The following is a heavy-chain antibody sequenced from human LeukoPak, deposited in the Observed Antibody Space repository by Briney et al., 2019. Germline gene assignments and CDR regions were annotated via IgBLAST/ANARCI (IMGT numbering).Heavy chain of an antibody. CDR3: ARDRVRVTTVFTWEVYYYGMDV. CDR2: ISSSSSYT. V-gene: IGHV3-11*05. D-gene: IGHD4-17*01. Sequence: PGGSLRLSCAASGFTFSDYYMSWIRQAPGKGLEWVSYISSSSSYTNYADSVKGRFTISRDNAKNSLYLQMNGLRAEDTAVYYCARDRVRVTTVFTWEVYYYGMDVWGQGTTVTVSS. J-gene: IGHJ6*02. CDR1: GFTFSDYY.